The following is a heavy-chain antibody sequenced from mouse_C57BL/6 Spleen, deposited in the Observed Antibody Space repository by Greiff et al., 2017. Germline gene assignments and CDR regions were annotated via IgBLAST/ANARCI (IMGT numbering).Heavy chain of an antibody. Sequence: EVKLVESGPGLAKPSQTLSLTCSVTGYSITSDYWNWLRKFPGNKLEYMGYISYSGSTYYNPSLKSRISITRDTSKNQYYLQLNSVTTEDTATYYCARYYYYPAWFAYWGQGTLVTVSA. J-gene: IGHJ3*01. CDR2: ISYSGST. D-gene: IGHD1-1*01. CDR3: ARYYYYPAWFAY. CDR1: GYSITSDY. V-gene: IGHV3-8*01.